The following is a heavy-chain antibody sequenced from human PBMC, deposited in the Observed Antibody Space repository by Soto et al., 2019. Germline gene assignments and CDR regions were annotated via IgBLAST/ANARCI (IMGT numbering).Heavy chain of an antibody. V-gene: IGHV1-8*01. D-gene: IGHD3-16*01. Sequence: ASVKVSCKASGYPFTTYDINWVRQATGQGLEWMGWMNPNSGDTGYAQKLQGRVTMTRNTSINTAYMELGSLTSEDTALYYCAIDTVPGGGLGFWGQGTLVTVSS. J-gene: IGHJ4*02. CDR1: GYPFTTYD. CDR3: AIDTVPGGGLGF. CDR2: MNPNSGDT.